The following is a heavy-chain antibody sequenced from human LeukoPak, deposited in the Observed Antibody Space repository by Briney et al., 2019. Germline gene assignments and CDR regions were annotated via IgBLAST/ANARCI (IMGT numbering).Heavy chain of an antibody. CDR3: ARGVRYSDWADYYYYMDV. CDR1: GGSISSGSYY. J-gene: IGHJ6*03. Sequence: SETLSLTCTVSGGSISSGSYYWSWIRQPAGKGLEWIGRIYTSGSTNYNPSLKSRVTISVDTSKNQFSLKLSSVTAADTAVYYCARGVRYSDWADYYYYMDVWGKGTTVTISS. CDR2: IYTSGST. D-gene: IGHD3-9*01. V-gene: IGHV4-61*02.